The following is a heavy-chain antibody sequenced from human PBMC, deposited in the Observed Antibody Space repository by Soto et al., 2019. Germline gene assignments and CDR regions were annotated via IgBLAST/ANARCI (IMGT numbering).Heavy chain of an antibody. CDR2: ITGSGGTT. Sequence: PGGSLRLSCAASGFTFSSYAMSWVRQAPGKGLEWVSAITGSGGTTYYADSVKGRFTISRDSSRNTLYLQMNSLRAEDAAVYYCAKSTFGVTAVNPLEDYWGQGTLVT. D-gene: IGHD2-21*02. V-gene: IGHV3-23*01. CDR1: GFTFSSYA. J-gene: IGHJ4*02. CDR3: AKSTFGVTAVNPLEDY.